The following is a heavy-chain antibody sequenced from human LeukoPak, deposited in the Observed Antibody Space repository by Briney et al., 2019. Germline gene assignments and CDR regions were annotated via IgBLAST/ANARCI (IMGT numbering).Heavy chain of an antibody. D-gene: IGHD6-19*01. J-gene: IGHJ4*02. CDR2: INHSGST. CDR1: GGSFSGYY. Sequence: SETLSLTCAGYGGSFSGYYWSWTRQPPGKGLEWIGEINHSGSTNYNPSLKSRVTISVDTSKNQFSLKLSSVTAADTAVYYCARGSPRYSSGWYNYFDYWGQGTLVTVSS. V-gene: IGHV4-34*01. CDR3: ARGSPRYSSGWYNYFDY.